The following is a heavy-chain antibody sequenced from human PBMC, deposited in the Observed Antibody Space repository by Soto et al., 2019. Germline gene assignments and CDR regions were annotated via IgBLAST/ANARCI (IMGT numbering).Heavy chain of an antibody. D-gene: IGHD3-3*01. V-gene: IGHV3-48*01. CDR3: ARDYNDFCSGHFDY. CDR1: GFIFSDYS. J-gene: IGHJ4*02. CDR2: ISSSSFTI. Sequence: GASLRLSCATSGFIFSDYSMNWVRKAPGGGLEWVSYISSSSFTIHYAASVDGRFAISRDNAKNSLYLPMNSLRAEDTSVYYCARDYNDFCSGHFDYWGQGALVTVSS.